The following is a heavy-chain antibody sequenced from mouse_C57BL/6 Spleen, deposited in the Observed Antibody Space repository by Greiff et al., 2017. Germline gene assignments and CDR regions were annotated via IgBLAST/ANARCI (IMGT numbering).Heavy chain of an antibody. J-gene: IGHJ2*01. CDR2: ISGGGGNT. D-gene: IGHD2-10*02. V-gene: IGHV5-9*01. CDR1: GFTFSSYS. CDR3: ARHPVWYYFDY. Sequence: EVQRVESGGGLVKPGGSLKLSCAASGFTFSSYSMSWVRQTPGKGLEWVATISGGGGNTYYPDSVKGRFTISRDNAKNTLYLQMSSLTSEDTALYYCARHPVWYYFDYWGQGTTLTVSS.